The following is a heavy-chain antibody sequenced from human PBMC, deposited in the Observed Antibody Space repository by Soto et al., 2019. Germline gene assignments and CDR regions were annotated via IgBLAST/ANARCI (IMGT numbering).Heavy chain of an antibody. D-gene: IGHD4-17*01. CDR2: ISAYNGNT. J-gene: IGHJ6*02. CDR3: ARDASLPYGDYARYSYYGMDV. V-gene: IGHV1-18*01. Sequence: QVQLVQSGAEVKKPGASVKVSCKASGYTFTSYGISWVRQAPGQGLEWMGWISAYNGNTNYAQNLQGRVTMTTDTSKSTAYMELRSLRADDTAVYYCARDASLPYGDYARYSYYGMDVGGQGTTVTGSS. CDR1: GYTFTSYG.